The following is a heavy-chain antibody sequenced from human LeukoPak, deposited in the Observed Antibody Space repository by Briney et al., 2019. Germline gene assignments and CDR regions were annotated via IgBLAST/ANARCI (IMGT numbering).Heavy chain of an antibody. CDR2: IYYSGST. CDR1: GGSISSYY. CDR3: ARLPLEGGWFDP. V-gene: IGHV4-59*01. J-gene: IGHJ5*02. D-gene: IGHD3-16*01. Sequence: SETLSLTCTVSGGSISSYYWSWIRQPPGKGLEWIGYIYYSGSTNYNPSLKSRVTISVDTSKNQFSLKLSSVTAADTAVYYCARLPLEGGWFDPWGQGTLVTVSS.